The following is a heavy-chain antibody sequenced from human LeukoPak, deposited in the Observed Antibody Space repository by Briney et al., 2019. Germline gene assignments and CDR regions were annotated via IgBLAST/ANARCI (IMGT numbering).Heavy chain of an antibody. CDR3: AKDVNFDWFDP. CDR1: GFTFSSYA. CDR2: ISGSGGST. D-gene: IGHD1-1*01. V-gene: IGHV3-23*01. Sequence: GGSLRLSCAASGFTFSSYAMSWVRQAPGKGLEWVSAISGSGGSTYYADSVKGRLTISRDNSKNTLYLQMNSLRAGDTAVYYCAKDVNFDWFDPWGQGTLVTVSS. J-gene: IGHJ5*02.